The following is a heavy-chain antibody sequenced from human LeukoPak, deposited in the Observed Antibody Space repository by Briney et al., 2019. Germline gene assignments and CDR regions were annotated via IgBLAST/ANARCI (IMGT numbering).Heavy chain of an antibody. CDR2: IKQDGSEK. J-gene: IGHJ3*02. CDR1: GFTFSSYC. Sequence: GGSLRLSCAASGFTFSSYCMSWVRQAPGKGLEWVAIIKQDGSEKYYVDSVKGRFTISRDNAKNSLYLQMNSLRAEDTAVYYCARDSCSGGSCYEVAFDIWGQGTMVTGSS. D-gene: IGHD2-15*01. V-gene: IGHV3-7*01. CDR3: ARDSCSGGSCYEVAFDI.